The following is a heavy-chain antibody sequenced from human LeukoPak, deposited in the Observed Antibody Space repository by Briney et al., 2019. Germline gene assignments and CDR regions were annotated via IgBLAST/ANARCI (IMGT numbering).Heavy chain of an antibody. V-gene: IGHV3-23*01. CDR3: ARDGRGAVAGFDY. D-gene: IGHD6-19*01. J-gene: IGHJ4*02. CDR1: GFTFNNYA. CDR2: ISGSGGST. Sequence: PGGSLRLSCAASGFTFNNYAMSWVRQAPGKGLEWVSTISGSGGSTYYADSVKGRFTISRDNSKNTLYLQMNSLRAEDLAVYYCARDGRGAVAGFDYWGQGTLVTVSS.